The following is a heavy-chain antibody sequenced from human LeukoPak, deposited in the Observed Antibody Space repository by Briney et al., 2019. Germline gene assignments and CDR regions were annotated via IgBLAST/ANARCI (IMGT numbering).Heavy chain of an antibody. CDR3: AKVSVDGYNYSDY. V-gene: IGHV3-30*18. Sequence: SGGSLRLSCAASGNYWMHWVRQAPGKGLEWVAVISYDGSNKYYADSVKGRFTISRDNSKNTLYLQMNSLRAEDTAVYYCAKVSVDGYNYSDYWGQGTLVTVSS. D-gene: IGHD5-24*01. CDR2: ISYDGSNK. CDR1: GNYW. J-gene: IGHJ4*02.